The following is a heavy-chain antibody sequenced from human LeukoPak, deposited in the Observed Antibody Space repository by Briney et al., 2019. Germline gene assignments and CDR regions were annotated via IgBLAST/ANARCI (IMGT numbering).Heavy chain of an antibody. Sequence: AGSLTLSCAASGFTFSSYWMHWVRQAPGKGLVWVSRINSDGSSTSYADSVKGRFTISRDYARHTPYLQMNTLRVDDAAFYYCAKGYCSSTSCPTDAFCIWGQGTMVTVSS. J-gene: IGHJ3*02. D-gene: IGHD2-2*01. CDR3: AKGYCSSTSCPTDAFCI. CDR1: GFTFSSYW. CDR2: INSDGSST. V-gene: IGHV3-74*01.